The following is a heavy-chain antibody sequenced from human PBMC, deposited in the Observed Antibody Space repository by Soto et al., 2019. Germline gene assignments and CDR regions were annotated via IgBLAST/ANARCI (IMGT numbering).Heavy chain of an antibody. CDR1: GFTFSSYW. Sequence: PGGSLRLSCAASGFTFSSYWMHWVRQAPGKGLVWVSRINSDGSSTSYAGSVKGRFTISRDNAKNTLYLQMNSLRAEDTAVYYCVRTSLVVAAATREDYWGQGTQVTVSS. CDR3: VRTSLVVAAATREDY. CDR2: INSDGSST. J-gene: IGHJ4*02. V-gene: IGHV3-74*01. D-gene: IGHD2-15*01.